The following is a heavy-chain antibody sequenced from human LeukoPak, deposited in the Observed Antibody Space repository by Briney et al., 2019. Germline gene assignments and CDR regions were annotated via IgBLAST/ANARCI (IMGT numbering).Heavy chain of an antibody. CDR1: GFTFSSYD. V-gene: IGHV3-13*01. D-gene: IGHD1-26*01. J-gene: IGHJ4*02. CDR2: ICTAGGT. CDR3: ARGRSGSYYDY. Sequence: GGSLRLSCAASGFTFSSYDMHWVRHAPGKGLEWVSAICTAGGTYYPGSVKGRFTSSRENAKNSLYLQMNSLRAGDTAVYYCARGRSGSYYDYWGQGTRVTVSS.